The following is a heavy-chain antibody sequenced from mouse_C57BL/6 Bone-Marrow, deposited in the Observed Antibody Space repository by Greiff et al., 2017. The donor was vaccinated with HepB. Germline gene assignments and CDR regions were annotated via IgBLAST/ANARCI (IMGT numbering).Heavy chain of an antibody. CDR2: INPYNGGT. CDR1: GYTFTDYY. J-gene: IGHJ2*01. CDR3: ARKGYYYGPK. D-gene: IGHD1-1*01. Sequence: EVQLQQSGPVLVKPGASVKMSCKASGYTFTDYYMNWVKQSHGKSLEWIGVINPYNGGTSYNQKFKGKATLTVDKSSSTAYMELNSLTSEDSAVYYCARKGYYYGPKWGQGTTLTVSS. V-gene: IGHV1-19*01.